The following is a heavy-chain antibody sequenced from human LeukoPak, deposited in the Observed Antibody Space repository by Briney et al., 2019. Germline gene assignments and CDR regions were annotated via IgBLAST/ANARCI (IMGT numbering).Heavy chain of an antibody. D-gene: IGHD2-2*01. V-gene: IGHV4-4*02. CDR1: GGSISSSNW. CDR3: ARIYCSSTSCLFDY. J-gene: IGHJ4*02. Sequence: MPSGTLSLTCAVSGGSISSSNWWGWVRQPPGKGLEWIGEIYHSGSTNYNPSLKSRVTISVDKSKNQFSLKLSSVTAADTAVYYCARIYCSSTSCLFDYWGQGTLVTVSS. CDR2: IYHSGST.